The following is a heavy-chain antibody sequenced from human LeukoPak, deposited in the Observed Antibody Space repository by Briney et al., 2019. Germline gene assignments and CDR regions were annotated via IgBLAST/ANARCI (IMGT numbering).Heavy chain of an antibody. CDR3: ARTAARRFDY. J-gene: IGHJ4*02. D-gene: IGHD6-6*01. V-gene: IGHV1-46*01. Sequence: ASVKVSCKASGYTFPSYFMHWVRQAPGQGLEWMGIVNPTGGSTTYAQKFQGRVTMTRDTSTSTVYMELSSLRSDDTAVYYCARTAARRFDYWGQGTLVTVSS. CDR2: VNPTGGST. CDR1: GYTFPSYF.